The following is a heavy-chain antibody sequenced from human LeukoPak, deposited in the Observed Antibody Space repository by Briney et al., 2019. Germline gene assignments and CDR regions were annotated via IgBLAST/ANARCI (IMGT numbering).Heavy chain of an antibody. CDR3: ARFDVVVVPAANGDFDY. CDR2: ISSSSSYI. CDR1: GFTFSSYS. Sequence: GGSLRLSCAASGFTFSSYSMNWVREAPGKGGEWVSSISSSSSYIYYADSVQRRLTISRHNANNSLYLQMNSLRAEDTAVYYCARFDVVVVPAANGDFDYWGQGTLVTVSS. J-gene: IGHJ4*02. D-gene: IGHD2-2*01. V-gene: IGHV3-21*01.